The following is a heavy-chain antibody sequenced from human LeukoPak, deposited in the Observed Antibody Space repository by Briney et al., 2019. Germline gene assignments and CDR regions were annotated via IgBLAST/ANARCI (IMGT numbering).Heavy chain of an antibody. CDR2: IHSGGST. J-gene: IGHJ4*02. Sequence: PGGSLRLSCAASGFTVGSDYMSWVRQAPGKGLEWDSIIHSGGSTYYADSVKGRFTISRDNFKNTLNLQMNSLRAEDTAIYYCARRQHCTSTSCLDYWGQGTLVTVSS. V-gene: IGHV3-66*04. CDR3: ARRQHCTSTSCLDY. CDR1: GFTVGSDY. D-gene: IGHD2-2*01.